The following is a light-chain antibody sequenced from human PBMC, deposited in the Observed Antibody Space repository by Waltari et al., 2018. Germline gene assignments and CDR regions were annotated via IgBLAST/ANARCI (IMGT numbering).Light chain of an antibody. CDR1: SCDIETSF. Sequence: QSVLTQPPSVSAAPGHKVTISCPGPSCDIETSFVSWYQHLPGTAPKLLIYENDKRPSGIPDRLSGSKSGTSATLDISGLQIGDEADYYCGTWDGSLRGWVFGGGTKLTVL. CDR3: GTWDGSLRGWV. V-gene: IGLV1-51*02. CDR2: END. J-gene: IGLJ3*02.